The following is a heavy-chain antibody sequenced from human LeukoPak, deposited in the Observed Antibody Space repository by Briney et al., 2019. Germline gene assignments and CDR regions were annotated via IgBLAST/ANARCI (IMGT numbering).Heavy chain of an antibody. J-gene: IGHJ4*02. D-gene: IGHD3-22*01. V-gene: IGHV3-30*02. CDR2: IRNDGTHE. CDR3: AKDPENNGYSDGSFDY. Sequence: GGSLRPSCTASGFNFNIFGMYWVRQAPGKGLEWVGFIRNDGTHEKYGDSVKGRFTIFIDNSKNTLYLLMNSVRSEDTAVYYCAKDPENNGYSDGSFDYWGRGTLVSVSS. CDR1: GFNFNIFG.